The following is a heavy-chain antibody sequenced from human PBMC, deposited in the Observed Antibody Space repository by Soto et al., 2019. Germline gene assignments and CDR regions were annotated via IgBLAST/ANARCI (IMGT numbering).Heavy chain of an antibody. D-gene: IGHD2-2*01. CDR3: ARPYCRRTRCYLYYDGMDV. V-gene: IGHV3-30-3*01. CDR2: ISSDGSHQ. J-gene: IGHJ6*02. CDR1: GFTFSVSA. Sequence: QVQVVESGGGVVQPGTSLRLSCAASGFTFSVSAIHWVRQAPGKGLEWVAVISSDGSHQYYADSVKGRFTISRDNPKNTLSLPMNSLRAEDTAVYYCARPYCRRTRCYLYYDGMDVWGPGTRVTVSS.